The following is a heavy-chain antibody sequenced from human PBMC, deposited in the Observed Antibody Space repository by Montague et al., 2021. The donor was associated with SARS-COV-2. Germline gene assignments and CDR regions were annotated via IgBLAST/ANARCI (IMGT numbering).Heavy chain of an antibody. V-gene: IGHV3-74*01. J-gene: IGHJ4*02. D-gene: IGHD2-2*01. CDR2: IKSDGSSA. CDR3: LCVPVVDD. CDR1: GFTFSSYW. Sequence: SLRLSCAASGFTFSSYWMHWVRQAPGKGLVWVSRIKSDGSSASYADSVKGRFTISRDNAKNTLYLQMNSLRAEDTAVYYCLCVPVVDDWGQGSLVTLSS.